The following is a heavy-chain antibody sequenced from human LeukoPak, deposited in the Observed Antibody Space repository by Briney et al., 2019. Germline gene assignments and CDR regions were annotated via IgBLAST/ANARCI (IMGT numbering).Heavy chain of an antibody. CDR3: ARVHRDGYSYLYHYFDY. Sequence: SETLSLTCAAYGGSFSGDYWSWIRQPPGKGLEWIGEINHSGSTNYNPSLKSRVTISVDTSKNQFSLRLSSATAADTAVYYCARVHRDGYSYLYHYFDYWGQGTLVTVSA. D-gene: IGHD5-24*01. CDR2: INHSGST. V-gene: IGHV4-34*01. J-gene: IGHJ4*02. CDR1: GGSFSGDY.